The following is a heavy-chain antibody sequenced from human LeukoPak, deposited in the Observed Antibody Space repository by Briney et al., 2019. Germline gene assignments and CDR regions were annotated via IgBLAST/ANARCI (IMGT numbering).Heavy chain of an antibody. Sequence: GGSLRLSCSASGFTFSSYAMHWVRQAPGKGLEWVAVTSYDGSKEYYADSVKGRFTISRDNSKSTLYLQMNGLRAEDTAVYYCSPTGGYDSSGYRYFDYWGQGTLVTVSS. CDR2: TSYDGSKE. CDR1: GFTFSSYA. V-gene: IGHV3-30-3*01. J-gene: IGHJ4*02. D-gene: IGHD3-22*01. CDR3: SPTGGYDSSGYRYFDY.